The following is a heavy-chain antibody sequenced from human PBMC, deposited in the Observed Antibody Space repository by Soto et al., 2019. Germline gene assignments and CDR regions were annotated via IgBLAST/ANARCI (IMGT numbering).Heavy chain of an antibody. CDR1: GFTFSSYG. Sequence: PGGSLRLSCAASGFTFSSYGMHWVRQAPDKGLEWVAVISYDGSNKYYADSVKGRFTISRDNSKNTLYLQMNSLRAEDTAVYYCAKDRITIFGVVTGLVDYWGQGTLVTVSS. CDR3: AKDRITIFGVVTGLVDY. D-gene: IGHD3-3*01. CDR2: ISYDGSNK. J-gene: IGHJ4*02. V-gene: IGHV3-30*18.